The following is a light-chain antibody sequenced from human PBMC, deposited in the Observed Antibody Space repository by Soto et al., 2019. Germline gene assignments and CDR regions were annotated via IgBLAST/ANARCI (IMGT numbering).Light chain of an antibody. CDR2: GVS. V-gene: IGKV3-15*01. CDR1: QSVSSN. Sequence: IVIAQSPATMSVSPGERSALSCRASQSVSSNLDWYQQKPGKAPKLLIYGVSTRAPGIPARFSGSGSGTEFALTISSLQSEDIAVYYCQHYNNWPPFGQGTKVDIK. J-gene: IGKJ1*01. CDR3: QHYNNWPP.